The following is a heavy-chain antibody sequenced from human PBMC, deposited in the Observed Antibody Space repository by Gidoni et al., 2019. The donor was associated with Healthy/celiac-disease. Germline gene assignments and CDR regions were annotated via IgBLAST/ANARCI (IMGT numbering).Heavy chain of an antibody. J-gene: IGHJ3*02. D-gene: IGHD5-12*01. CDR1: GGTCSSYA. Sequence: QVQLVQSGAEVTKPGSSVKVSCKASGGTCSSYAISWVRQAPGQGLEWMGGIIPIFGTANYAQKFQGRVTITADESTSTAYMELSSLRSEDTAVYYCAREGDGSGYDPSGRNDAFDIWGQGTMVTVSS. V-gene: IGHV1-69*01. CDR3: AREGDGSGYDPSGRNDAFDI. CDR2: IIPIFGTA.